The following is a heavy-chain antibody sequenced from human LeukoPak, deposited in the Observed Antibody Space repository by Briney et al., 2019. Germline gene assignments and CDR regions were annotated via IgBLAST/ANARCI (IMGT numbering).Heavy chain of an antibody. D-gene: IGHD3-10*01. J-gene: IGHJ4*02. CDR3: ARHRAHSDYIDY. CDR2: VYYNGDT. CDR1: GDSISVSDYY. V-gene: IGHV4-39*01. Sequence: PSETPSLTCTVSGDSISVSDYYWGWIRQPPGKGLEWIGSVYYNGDTYYNPSLRSRVTTSIDTSKNQFSLRLSSVTAADTSVYYCARHRAHSDYIDYWGQGTLVTVSS.